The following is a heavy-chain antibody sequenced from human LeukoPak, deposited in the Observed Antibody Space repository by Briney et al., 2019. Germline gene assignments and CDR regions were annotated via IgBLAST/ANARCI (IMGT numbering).Heavy chain of an antibody. CDR1: GFTFSDYY. V-gene: IGHV3-7*01. Sequence: GGSLRLSCAASGFTFSDYYMSWIRQAPGKGLEWVANINPDGSEIYYVDSVKGRFTISRDNAKNSLYLQMNSLRAEDTAVYYCAKAYFDTSGSSWGQGTLVTVSS. J-gene: IGHJ5*02. CDR3: AKAYFDTSGSS. D-gene: IGHD3-22*01. CDR2: INPDGSEI.